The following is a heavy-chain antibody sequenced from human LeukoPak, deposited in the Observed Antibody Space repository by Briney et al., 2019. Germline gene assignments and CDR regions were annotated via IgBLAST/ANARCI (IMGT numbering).Heavy chain of an antibody. Sequence: PSETLSLTCAVSGDSLSNNNWWSCVRQPPGKGLEWIGEIFHSGDTNYKPSLKSRVTMSVDTSKNQFSLKLSSVAAADTAVYYCARNSDYYDSGSHMAHSYYYYMDVWGRGTTVTISS. CDR3: ARNSDYYDSGSHMAHSYYYYMDV. CDR2: IFHSGDT. V-gene: IGHV4-4*02. D-gene: IGHD3-10*01. J-gene: IGHJ6*03. CDR1: GDSLSNNNW.